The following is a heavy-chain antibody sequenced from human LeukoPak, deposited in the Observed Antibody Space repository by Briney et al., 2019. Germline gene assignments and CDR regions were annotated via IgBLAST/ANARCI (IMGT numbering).Heavy chain of an antibody. V-gene: IGHV4-39*06. CDR3: AGDAARGVTMVRGVINYFDY. J-gene: IGHJ4*02. CDR2: IYYSGSP. CDR1: GGSISSSSYY. D-gene: IGHD3-10*01. Sequence: SETLSLTCTVSGGSISSSSYYWGWIRQPPGKGLEWIGSIYYSGSPYYNPSLKSRVTISVDTSKNQCTLKLSSLIAADTAVYYCAGDAARGVTMVRGVINYFDYWGQGTLVTVSS.